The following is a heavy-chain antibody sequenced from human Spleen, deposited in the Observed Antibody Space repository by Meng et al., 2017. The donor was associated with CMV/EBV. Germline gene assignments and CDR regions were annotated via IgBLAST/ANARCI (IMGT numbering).Heavy chain of an antibody. CDR2: ISSSGSYR. V-gene: IGHV3-21*01. D-gene: IGHD6-19*01. J-gene: IGHJ6*02. CDR1: GFTFSSYE. Sequence: GESLKISCAASGFTFSSYEMNWVRQAPGKGLEWVSSISSSGSYRYYADSVKGRFTISRDNAKNSLYLQMNSLRAEDTAVYYCARVLAVASRAGMDVGGLGTTVTVSS. CDR3: ARVLAVASRAGMDV.